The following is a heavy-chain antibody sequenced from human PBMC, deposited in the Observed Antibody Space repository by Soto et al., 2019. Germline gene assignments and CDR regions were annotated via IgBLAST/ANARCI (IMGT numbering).Heavy chain of an antibody. J-gene: IGHJ3*02. CDR3: ARALIYYDSSVNGPFDI. V-gene: IGHV3-30-3*01. Sequence: GGSLRLSCAASGFPFSSYAMHWVRQAPGKGLEWVAVISYDGSNKYYADSVKGRFTISRDNSKNTLYLQMNSLRAEDTAVYYSARALIYYDSSVNGPFDIWGQGTMFPVSS. D-gene: IGHD3-22*01. CDR1: GFPFSSYA. CDR2: ISYDGSNK.